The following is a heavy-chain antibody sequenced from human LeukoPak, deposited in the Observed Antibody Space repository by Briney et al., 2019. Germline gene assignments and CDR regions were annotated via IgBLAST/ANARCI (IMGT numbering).Heavy chain of an antibody. CDR1: GFTFSSYA. Sequence: PGGSLRLSCAASGFTFSSYAMHWVRQAPGKGLEWVAVISYDETNKYYADSVKGRFTISRDNSKNTLYLQMESLRVEDTAVYYCARDLHYYGSGPWGQGTLVTVSS. CDR3: ARDLHYYGSGP. D-gene: IGHD3-10*01. J-gene: IGHJ5*02. V-gene: IGHV3-30-3*01. CDR2: ISYDETNK.